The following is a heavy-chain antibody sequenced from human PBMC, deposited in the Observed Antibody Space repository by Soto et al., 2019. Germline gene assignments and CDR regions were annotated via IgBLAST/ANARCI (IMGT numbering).Heavy chain of an antibody. CDR2: IYHSGST. D-gene: IGHD4-4*01. CDR1: GGPISSGGYS. V-gene: IGHV4-30-2*01. CDR3: AREMTTVTTLDC. Sequence: SETLSLTCAVSGGPISSGGYSWSWVRQPPGKGLEWIGYIYHSGSTYYNPSLKSRVTISVDRSKNQFFLKLSSVTAADTAVYYCAREMTTVTTLDCWGQGTLVTVSS. J-gene: IGHJ4*02.